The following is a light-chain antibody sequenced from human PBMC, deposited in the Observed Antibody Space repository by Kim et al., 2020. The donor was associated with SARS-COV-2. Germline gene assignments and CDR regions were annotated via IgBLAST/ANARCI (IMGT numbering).Light chain of an antibody. J-gene: IGKJ4*02. CDR2: GAS. V-gene: IGKV3-20*01. CDR1: QSVSSSY. Sequence: EIVLTQSPGTLSLSPGERATLSCRASQSVSSSYLAGYQQKPGQAPRLLIYGASSRATGIPDRFSGSGSGTDFTLTISRLEPEDFAVYYCQQYGSSALKFGGGTKVEIK. CDR3: QQYGSSALK.